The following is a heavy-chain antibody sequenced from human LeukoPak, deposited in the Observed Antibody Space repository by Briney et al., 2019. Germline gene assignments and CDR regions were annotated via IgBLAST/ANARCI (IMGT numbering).Heavy chain of an antibody. Sequence: AGGSLRLSCAASGFTFSSYSMNWVRQAPGKGLEWVSSISSSISYIYYADSVRGRFTSSRDNAKNSRYLQMNTLPAEATAVYYCATSGETWGQGTLVTVSS. CDR2: ISSSISYI. D-gene: IGHD3-10*01. CDR3: ATSGET. J-gene: IGHJ5*02. CDR1: GFTFSSYS. V-gene: IGHV3-21*01.